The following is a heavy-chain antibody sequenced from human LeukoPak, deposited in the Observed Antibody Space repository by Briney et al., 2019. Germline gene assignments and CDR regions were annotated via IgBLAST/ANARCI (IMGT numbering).Heavy chain of an antibody. CDR2: IYYSGST. Sequence: SETLSLTCGLSGGSISTFYWSWIRQPPGKGLEWIGYIYYSGSTKYNPSLKTRVTISVDTSKNQFSLKLTSVTAADTAVYYCVRGDYAGYFDVWGQGTLVTVSS. CDR3: VRGDYAGYFDV. J-gene: IGHJ4*02. D-gene: IGHD4-17*01. CDR1: GGSISTFY. V-gene: IGHV4-59*01.